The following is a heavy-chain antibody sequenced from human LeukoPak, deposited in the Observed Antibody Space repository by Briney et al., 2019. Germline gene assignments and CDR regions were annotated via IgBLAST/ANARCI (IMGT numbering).Heavy chain of an antibody. D-gene: IGHD2-2*01. CDR3: ARELGYCSSTSCPIPDY. J-gene: IGHJ4*02. CDR1: GYTFTSYY. V-gene: IGHV1-46*01. CDR2: INPSGGST. Sequence: ASVKVSCKASGYTFTSYYMHWVRQAPGQGLEWVGIINPSGGSTSYAQKFQGRVTMTRDTSTSTVYMELSSLRSEDTAVYYCARELGYCSSTSCPIPDYWGQGTLVTVSS.